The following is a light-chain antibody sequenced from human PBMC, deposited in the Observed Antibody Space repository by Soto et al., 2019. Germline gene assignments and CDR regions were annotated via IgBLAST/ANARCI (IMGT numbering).Light chain of an antibody. J-gene: IGKJ1*01. Sequence: EIVLTQSPGTLSLSPGERATLSCRASQSLSSNYLACYQQKPGQAPRLLLYGASSRATGIPDRFSGSGSGTDFTLTISRLEPEDFAVFYCHQCDSSPWTFSQGTKVDI. CDR3: HQCDSSPWT. CDR2: GAS. CDR1: QSLSSNY. V-gene: IGKV3-20*01.